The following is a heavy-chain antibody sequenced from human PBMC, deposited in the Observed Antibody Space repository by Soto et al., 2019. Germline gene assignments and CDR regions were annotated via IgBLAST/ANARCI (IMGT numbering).Heavy chain of an antibody. CDR2: IKGSHAGGTT. CDR3: ATEGGYPGSNFYGAY. V-gene: IGHV3-15*01. CDR1: GFTFTKAY. Sequence: EVQLVESGGGLVEPGGSIRLSCVASGFTFTKAYMTWVRQAPGKGLEWVGRIKGSHAGGTTDYATSVKGRFTILRDDSKNTLYLQMNSLKTEDTSVYYCATEGGYPGSNFYGAYWGQGTLVTVSS. J-gene: IGHJ4*02. D-gene: IGHD1-26*01.